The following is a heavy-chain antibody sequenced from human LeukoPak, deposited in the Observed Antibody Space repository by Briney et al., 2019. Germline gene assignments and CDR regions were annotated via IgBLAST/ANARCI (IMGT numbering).Heavy chain of an antibody. CDR3: AGLLHDY. J-gene: IGHJ4*02. Sequence: ASVTVSCKASGGTFTSYAISWVRHGPGQGIEWKGGGIPIFGRGTYANKFQGRVTIAADKPTSTAYMELSSLRSEDTAVYYWAGLLHDYWGQGTLVTVPS. CDR1: GGTFTSYA. D-gene: IGHD2-15*01. V-gene: IGHV1-69*06. CDR2: GIPIFGRG.